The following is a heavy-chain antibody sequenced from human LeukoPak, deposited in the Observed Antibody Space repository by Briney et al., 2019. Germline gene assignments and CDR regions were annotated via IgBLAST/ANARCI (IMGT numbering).Heavy chain of an antibody. J-gene: IGHJ5*02. D-gene: IGHD3-16*01. CDR2: INPSKGDT. CDR3: AREQPPFGWFDP. Sequence: ASVQLSCKTSGYTFTTHLVHWVRQAPGQGLEWMGRINPSKGDTHYAQKFQGRVTVTRDTSTSTVYMELSSLRFEDTAIYHCAREQPPFGWFDPWGQGTLVTVSS. V-gene: IGHV1-46*01. CDR1: GYTFTTHL.